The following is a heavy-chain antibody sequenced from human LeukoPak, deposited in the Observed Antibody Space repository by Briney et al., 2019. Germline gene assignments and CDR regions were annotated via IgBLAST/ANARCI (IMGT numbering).Heavy chain of an antibody. CDR3: ARDPKSAVAADWFDP. CDR2: IYYSGIT. Sequence: SETLSLTCTVSGVSISSVSYYWGWIRQPPGKGLEWIASIYYSGITYYNPSLKSRVTISLDTSNNQFSLKLSSVTAADTAVYYCARDPKSAVAADWFDPWGQGTLVTVSS. J-gene: IGHJ5*01. D-gene: IGHD6-19*01. CDR1: GVSISSVSYY. V-gene: IGHV4-39*07.